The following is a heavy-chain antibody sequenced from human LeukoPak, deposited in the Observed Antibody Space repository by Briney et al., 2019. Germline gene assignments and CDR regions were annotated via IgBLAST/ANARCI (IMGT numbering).Heavy chain of an antibody. D-gene: IGHD3-10*01. CDR3: AKEGAYPIITYDS. Sequence: PGGSLRLSCAASGFTFSSYEMNWVRQAPGKGLEWVSYISSSGSTIYYADSVRGRFSISRDNAKNSLHLQMDSLRAEDTAVYYCAKEGAYPIITYDSWGQGALVTVSS. CDR2: ISSSGSTI. CDR1: GFTFSSYE. J-gene: IGHJ5*01. V-gene: IGHV3-48*03.